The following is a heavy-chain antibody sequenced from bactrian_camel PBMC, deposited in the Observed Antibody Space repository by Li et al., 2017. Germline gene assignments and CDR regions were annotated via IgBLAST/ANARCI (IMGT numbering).Heavy chain of an antibody. CDR3: AADPYCASDWSPAEPTSY. CDR1: GHDYTNC. V-gene: IGHV3-3*01. Sequence: QLVESGGGSVQAEGSLTLSCSVSGHDYTNCMGWFREAPGREREGVAALVPYGSSTTREGGGSTSYNDAVKGRFNISQDNAKSTVYLQMSSLKPEDTAMYHCAADPYCASDWSPAEPTSYWGQGTQVTVS. J-gene: IGHJ4*01. D-gene: IGHD4*01. CDR2: SSTTREGGGST.